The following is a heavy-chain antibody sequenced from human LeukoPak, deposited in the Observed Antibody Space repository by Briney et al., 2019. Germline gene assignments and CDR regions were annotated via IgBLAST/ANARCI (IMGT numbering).Heavy chain of an antibody. CDR3: ASLPTYYYDSSGYYTDY. CDR2: INPNSGGT. Sequence: ASVKVSCKASGYTFTEYYMHLVRQAPGQGLEWMGRINPNSGGTNYAQKFQGRVTMTRDTSISTAYMELSRLRSDDTAVYYCASLPTYYYDSSGYYTDYWGQGTLVTVSS. D-gene: IGHD3-22*01. V-gene: IGHV1-2*06. J-gene: IGHJ4*02. CDR1: GYTFTEYY.